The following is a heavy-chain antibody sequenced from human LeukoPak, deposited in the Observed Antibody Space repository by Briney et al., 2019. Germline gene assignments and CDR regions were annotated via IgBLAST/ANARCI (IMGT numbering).Heavy chain of an antibody. J-gene: IGHJ4*02. Sequence: GGSLRLSCAADGFTFSDYYMSWIRQAPGKGLEWVSYISSSGSTIYYADSVKGRFTISRDNAKNSLYLQMNSLRAEDTAVYYCARVPTIFGVVNEGDYWGQGTLVTVSS. D-gene: IGHD3-3*01. CDR1: GFTFSDYY. CDR2: ISSSGSTI. V-gene: IGHV3-11*04. CDR3: ARVPTIFGVVNEGDY.